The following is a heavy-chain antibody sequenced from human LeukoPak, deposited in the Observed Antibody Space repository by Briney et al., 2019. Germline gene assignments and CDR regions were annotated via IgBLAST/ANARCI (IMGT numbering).Heavy chain of an antibody. V-gene: IGHV3-48*03. D-gene: IGHD2-15*01. CDR2: ISSSGSTI. J-gene: IGHJ6*03. Sequence: GGSLRLPCAASGFTFSSYEMNWVRQAPGKGLEWVSYISSSGSTIYYADSVKGRFTISRDNAKNSLFLQMNSLRAEDTAVYYCARVLRYCSGGNCYSGGLGYMDVWGKGTTVTISS. CDR1: GFTFSSYE. CDR3: ARVLRYCSGGNCYSGGLGYMDV.